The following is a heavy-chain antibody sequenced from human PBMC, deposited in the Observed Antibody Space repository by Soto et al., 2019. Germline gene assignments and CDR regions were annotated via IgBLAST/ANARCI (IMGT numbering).Heavy chain of an antibody. CDR1: GFTFSSYA. Sequence: EVQLLESGGGLVQPGGPLRLSCAASGFTFSSYAMTWVRQAPGKGLEWVSAITGGGDNTYYADSVKGRFTISRDNFKNTLYLQMDSLRDEDTAIYYCAKVSKGFDYWGQGTLVTGSS. CDR3: AKVSKGFDY. D-gene: IGHD2-2*01. V-gene: IGHV3-23*01. J-gene: IGHJ4*02. CDR2: ITGGGDNT.